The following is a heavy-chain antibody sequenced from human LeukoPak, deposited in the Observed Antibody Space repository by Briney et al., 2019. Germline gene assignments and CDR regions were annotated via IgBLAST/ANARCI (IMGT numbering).Heavy chain of an antibody. CDR2: IKHDGSEK. V-gene: IGHV3-7*01. D-gene: IGHD3-10*01. J-gene: IGHJ6*03. CDR3: ARAVRGVITSYDYYYYMDV. Sequence: GGSLRLSCTGSGFTFSNYWMSWVRQAPGKGLEWVANIKHDGSEKYYVDSVKGRFTISRDNAKNSLYLQMNSLRAEDTAVYYCARAVRGVITSYDYYYYMDVWGKGTTVTVSS. CDR1: GFTFSNYW.